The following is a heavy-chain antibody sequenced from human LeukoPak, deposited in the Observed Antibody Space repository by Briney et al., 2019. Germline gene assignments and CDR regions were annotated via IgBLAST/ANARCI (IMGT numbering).Heavy chain of an antibody. Sequence: GGSLTLSCAASGFTFTHYYMSWIRQAPGKGLEWLSYICGSRSHTNYADSVKGRFTISRDNAKNSLYLQLNSLRAEDTAVYYCARGASLSLRPPDYWGQGTLVTVSS. J-gene: IGHJ4*02. CDR2: ICGSRSHT. D-gene: IGHD2/OR15-2a*01. CDR1: GFTFTHYY. V-gene: IGHV3-11*05. CDR3: ARGASLSLRPPDY.